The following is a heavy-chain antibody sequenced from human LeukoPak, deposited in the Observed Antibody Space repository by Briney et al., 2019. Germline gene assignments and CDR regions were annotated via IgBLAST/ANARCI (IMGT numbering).Heavy chain of an antibody. CDR2: IYYSGST. CDR1: GGSISSYY. Sequence: SETLSLTCTVSGGSISSYYWSWIRQPPGKGLEWIGYIYYSGSTNYNPSLKSRVTISVDTFKNQFSLKLSSVTAADTAVYYCARRAYSTTWSYFDYWGQGTLVTVSS. J-gene: IGHJ4*02. V-gene: IGHV4-59*08. D-gene: IGHD6-13*01. CDR3: ARRAYSTTWSYFDY.